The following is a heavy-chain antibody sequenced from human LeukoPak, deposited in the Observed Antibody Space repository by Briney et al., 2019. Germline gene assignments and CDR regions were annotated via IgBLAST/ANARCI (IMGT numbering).Heavy chain of an antibody. CDR3: ARGRGTMIVVKAWFDP. D-gene: IGHD3-22*01. CDR2: MNPNGGNT. Sequence: ASVKVSCKASGYTFTSYDINWVRQATGQGLEWMGWMNPNGGNTGYAQKFQGRVTMTRNTSISTAYMELSSLRSEDTAVYYCARGRGTMIVVKAWFDPWGQGTLVTVSS. CDR1: GYTFTSYD. V-gene: IGHV1-8*01. J-gene: IGHJ5*02.